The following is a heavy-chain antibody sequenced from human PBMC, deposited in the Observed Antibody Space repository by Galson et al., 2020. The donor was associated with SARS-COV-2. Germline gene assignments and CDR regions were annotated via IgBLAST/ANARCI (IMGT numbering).Heavy chain of an antibody. V-gene: IGHV4-38-2*02. CDR2: VYPIGTT. D-gene: IGHD3-22*01. CDR3: ARQGVNMIVLVTVPGWYFDL. J-gene: IGHJ2*01. CDR1: GYSVSTTNS. Sequence: SETLSLTCTVSGYSVSTTNSWGWVRQPPGRGLEWIGSVYPIGTTYYNPSLKNRVTISVDTSKNQFSLRLDSVTAADTALYYCARQGVNMIVLVTVPGWYFDLWGRGTLVTVSS.